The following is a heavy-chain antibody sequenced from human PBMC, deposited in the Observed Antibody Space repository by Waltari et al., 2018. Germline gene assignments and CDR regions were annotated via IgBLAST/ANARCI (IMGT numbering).Heavy chain of an antibody. J-gene: IGHJ4*02. Sequence: QVPLVESGGGVVQPGGSLRLSCAASGFIFGSHGMHWVRQAPGKGLEWVAFIRYDGHNKYYADSVKGRCTISRDNPKNTLYLQMDSLGPEDTALYYCARGDSSAYLDNWGQGTQVTVSS. CDR2: IRYDGHNK. CDR3: ARGDSSAYLDN. CDR1: GFIFGSHG. D-gene: IGHD3-22*01. V-gene: IGHV3-30*02.